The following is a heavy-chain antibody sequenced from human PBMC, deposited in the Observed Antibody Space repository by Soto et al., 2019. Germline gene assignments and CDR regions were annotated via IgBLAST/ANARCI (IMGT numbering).Heavy chain of an antibody. CDR3: VRAAGYSGNDYVYYYGMDV. CDR2: VWYDGRNK. V-gene: IGHV3-33*01. D-gene: IGHD5-12*01. J-gene: IGHJ6*02. Sequence: QVQVVESGGGVVQPGRSLRLSCAASGFTFSSHGMHWVRQAPGKGLEWVALVWYDGRNKDYADSVKGRVTISRDNSKNTLYLQMNSLRDEDTAVYYCVRAAGYSGNDYVYYYGMDVWGQGTTVTVSS. CDR1: GFTFSSHG.